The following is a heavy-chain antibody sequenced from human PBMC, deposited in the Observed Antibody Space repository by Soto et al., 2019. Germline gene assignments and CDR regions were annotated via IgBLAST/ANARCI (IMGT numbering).Heavy chain of an antibody. CDR2: ISGSGGST. Sequence: EVQLLESGGGLVQPGGSLRLSCGASGFTFSSYAMSWVRQAPGKGLEWVSAISGSGGSTYYADSVKGRFTISRDNSKNTLYLQMNSLRAEDTAVYYCAKDLRGIYDYIWGSYRSDAFDIWGQGTMVTVSS. CDR1: GFTFSSYA. V-gene: IGHV3-23*01. J-gene: IGHJ3*02. D-gene: IGHD3-16*02. CDR3: AKDLRGIYDYIWGSYRSDAFDI.